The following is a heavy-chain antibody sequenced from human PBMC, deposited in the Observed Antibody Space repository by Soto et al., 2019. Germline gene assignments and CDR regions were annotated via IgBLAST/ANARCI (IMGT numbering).Heavy chain of an antibody. CDR1: GFTFSYYY. D-gene: IGHD2-21*01. CDR3: GKDRGIILKGGEVFAV. CDR2: ISSSSSYT. Sequence: GGSLILSCAASGFTFSYYYMSWIRPAPGKGLEWVSYISSSSSYTNYADSVKGRFTISRDNAKNSLDLQMNTPTAENTAVYYCGKDRGIILKGGEVFAVWGQGTKVTGS. J-gene: IGHJ3*01. V-gene: IGHV3-11*06.